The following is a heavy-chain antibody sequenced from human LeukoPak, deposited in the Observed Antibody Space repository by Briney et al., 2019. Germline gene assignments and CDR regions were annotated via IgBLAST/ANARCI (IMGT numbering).Heavy chain of an antibody. CDR1: GGSISSYY. Sequence: PSETLSLTCTVSGGSISSYYWSWIRQPPGKGLEWSGYIYYSGSTNYNPSLKSRVTISVDTSKNQFSLKLSSVTAADTAVYYCARHALSPIAAAANAYYFDYWGQGTLVTVSS. CDR3: ARHALSPIAAAANAYYFDY. CDR2: IYYSGST. D-gene: IGHD6-13*01. V-gene: IGHV4-59*08. J-gene: IGHJ4*02.